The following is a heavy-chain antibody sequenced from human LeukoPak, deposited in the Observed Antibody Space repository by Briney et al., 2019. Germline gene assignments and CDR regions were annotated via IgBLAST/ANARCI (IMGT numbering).Heavy chain of an antibody. V-gene: IGHV4-4*07. CDR2: IYTSGST. CDR3: ARFDSGYCSGGSCYALHAFDI. D-gene: IGHD2-15*01. Sequence: KPSETLSLTCTVSGGSISSYYWSWIRQPAGKGLEWIGRIYTSGSTNYNPSLKSRVTMSVDTSKNQFSLKLSSVTAADTAVYYCARFDSGYCSGGSCYALHAFDIWGQETMVTVSS. CDR1: GGSISSYY. J-gene: IGHJ3*02.